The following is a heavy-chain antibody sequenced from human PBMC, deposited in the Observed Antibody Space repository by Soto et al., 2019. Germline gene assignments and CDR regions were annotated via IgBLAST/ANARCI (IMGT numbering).Heavy chain of an antibody. J-gene: IGHJ4*02. CDR3: ARSGLPFDY. V-gene: IGHV3-64*01. CDR1: GFTFSSYA. CDR2: ISRNGGST. D-gene: IGHD2-21*02. Sequence: EVQLVESGGGLVQPGGSLRLSCAASGFTFSSYAMHWVRQAPGKGLEYVSGISRNGGSTYYANSVKGRCTISRDNSKSTLYLQVGSLRAEDMAVYYCARSGLPFDYWGQGTLVTVSS.